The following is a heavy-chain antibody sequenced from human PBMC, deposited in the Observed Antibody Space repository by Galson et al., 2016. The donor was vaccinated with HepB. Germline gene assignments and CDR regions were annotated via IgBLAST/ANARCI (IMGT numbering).Heavy chain of an antibody. CDR3: AKEHNTGWPSLES. D-gene: IGHD6-19*01. J-gene: IGHJ4*02. CDR1: GFIFRKFT. Sequence: SLRLSCAASGFIFRKFTMHWARQRPGKGLEWVSLVGGNGATTFYADSVKGRFTISRDNGKNSVYLQMNSLTIEDTALYYCAKEHNTGWPSLESWGQGTLVSVSP. CDR2: VGGNGATT. V-gene: IGHV3-43*01.